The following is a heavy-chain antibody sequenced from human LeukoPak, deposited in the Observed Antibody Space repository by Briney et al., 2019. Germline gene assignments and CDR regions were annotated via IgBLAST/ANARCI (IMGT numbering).Heavy chain of an antibody. CDR2: IIPIFGTA. Sequence: ASVKVSCTASGGTFSSYAISWVRQAPGQGLEWMGGIIPIFGTANYAQKFRGRVTITADKSTSTAYMELSSLRSEDTAVYYCASYYYDSSGYYYPFDYWGQGTLVTVSS. V-gene: IGHV1-69*06. D-gene: IGHD3-22*01. CDR3: ASYYYDSSGYYYPFDY. J-gene: IGHJ4*02. CDR1: GGTFSSYA.